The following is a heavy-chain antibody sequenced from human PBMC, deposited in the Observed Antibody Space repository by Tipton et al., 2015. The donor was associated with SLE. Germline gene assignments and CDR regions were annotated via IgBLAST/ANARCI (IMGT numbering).Heavy chain of an antibody. CDR1: GFTFSSYA. CDR2: ISSNGGST. D-gene: IGHD5-24*01. Sequence: SLRLSCAASGFTFSSYAMHWVRQAPGKGLEYVSAISSNGGSTYYANSVKGRFTISRDNSKNTLYLQMGSLRAEDMAVYYCARDPDGLEAFDIWGQGTMVTVSS. V-gene: IGHV3-64*01. CDR3: ARDPDGLEAFDI. J-gene: IGHJ3*02.